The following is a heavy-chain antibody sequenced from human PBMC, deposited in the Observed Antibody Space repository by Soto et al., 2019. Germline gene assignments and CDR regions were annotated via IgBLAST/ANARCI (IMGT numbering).Heavy chain of an antibody. J-gene: IGHJ4*02. D-gene: IGHD2-15*01. CDR2: IYWDDDT. V-gene: IGHV2-5*02. Sequence: QITLKESGPTLVKPTQTLTLTCTFSGFSLSTSGVGVGWIRQPPGKALEWLALIYWDDDTRYSPSLKSRLTITKDTSKNQVVLTMTNIDPVDTATYYCAHPPGGYCSGCSCFPLDYWGQGTLVTVSS. CDR3: AHPPGGYCSGCSCFPLDY. CDR1: GFSLSTSGVG.